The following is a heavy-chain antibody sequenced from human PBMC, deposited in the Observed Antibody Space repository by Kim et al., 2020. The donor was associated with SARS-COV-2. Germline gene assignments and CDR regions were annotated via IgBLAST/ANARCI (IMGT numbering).Heavy chain of an antibody. J-gene: IGHJ4*02. V-gene: IGHV3-9*01. CDR3: AKQSSGWPSFDS. CDR2: LSENSGSI. CDR1: GFSFGDYG. Sequence: GGSLRLSCAASGFSFGDYGMHWVRQAPGKGLEWVSGLSENSGSIGYADSVKGRFTISRDNAKNSLYLQMNSLRPEDTALYFCAKQSSGWPSFDSWGQGTL. D-gene: IGHD6-25*01.